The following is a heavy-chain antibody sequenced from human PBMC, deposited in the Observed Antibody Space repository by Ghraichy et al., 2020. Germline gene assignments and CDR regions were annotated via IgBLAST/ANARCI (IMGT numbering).Heavy chain of an antibody. V-gene: IGHV3-30-3*01. D-gene: IGHD6-19*01. J-gene: IGHJ4*02. CDR1: GFTFSSYA. Sequence: GGALRLSCAASGFTFSSYAMHWVRQAPGKGLEWVAGISYDGSKKYYADSVKGRFTISRDNSKNTLYLQMNSLRAEDTAVYYCAREVQWLAETNDVDYWGQGTLVTVSS. CDR2: ISYDGSKK. CDR3: AREVQWLAETNDVDY.